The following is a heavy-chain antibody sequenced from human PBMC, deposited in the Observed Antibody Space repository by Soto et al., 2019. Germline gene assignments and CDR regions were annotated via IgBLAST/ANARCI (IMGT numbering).Heavy chain of an antibody. Sequence: VQLVESGGGLVQRGGSLRLSCAASGFTVSSKYMTWVRQAPWKGLEWVSLIQSGGTTYYADSVMGRFTISRDTSENTLHLQIDSLRVEDTAVYYCARDDVLCDGGRCYGLPLDVSGKGTTVSVSS. CDR3: ARDDVLCDGGRCYGLPLDV. V-gene: IGHV3-66*01. D-gene: IGHD2-15*01. J-gene: IGHJ6*04. CDR2: IQSGGTT. CDR1: GFTVSSKY.